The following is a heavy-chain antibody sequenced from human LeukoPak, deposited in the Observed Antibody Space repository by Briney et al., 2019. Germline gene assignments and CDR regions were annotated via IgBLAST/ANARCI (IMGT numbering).Heavy chain of an antibody. J-gene: IGHJ5*02. V-gene: IGHV3-30*18. D-gene: IGHD6-19*01. Sequence: PGGSLRLSCAASGFTFSSYAMSWVRQAPGKGLEWVAVTSYDGSNKYYADSVKGRFTISRDNSKNTLYLQMNSLRAEDTAVYYCAKDRSYSSGWYGNWFDPWGQGTLVTVSS. CDR3: AKDRSYSSGWYGNWFDP. CDR2: TSYDGSNK. CDR1: GFTFSSYA.